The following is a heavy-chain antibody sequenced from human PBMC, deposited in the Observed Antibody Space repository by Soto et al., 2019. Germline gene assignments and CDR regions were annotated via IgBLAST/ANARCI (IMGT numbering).Heavy chain of an antibody. V-gene: IGHV1-46*03. Sequence: QVNLVQSGAEVKMPGASVKLSCQASGYSFSNYYMHWVRQAPGQGLEWMGIIKPSDGDTIYAQSVQGGVTVAGDTSTITVYMELKSLTYKDTAVYYCAKDRAGTDWENEALEIWGQWTMVTVSS. CDR1: GYSFSNYY. CDR2: IKPSDGDT. CDR3: AKDRAGTDWENEALEI. J-gene: IGHJ3*02. D-gene: IGHD1-26*01.